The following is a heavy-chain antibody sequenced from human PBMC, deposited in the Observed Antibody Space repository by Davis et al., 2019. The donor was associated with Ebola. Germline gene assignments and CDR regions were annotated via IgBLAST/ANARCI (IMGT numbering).Heavy chain of an antibody. Sequence: GESLKISCAASGFPFLDYAMNWVRQAPGKGLEWVSGITGSGQRTDYADSVKGRFTISRDNSKSTLSLHMNSLRVEDTAVYYCAKDVDTMVRGVVVWCQGTLVTVSS. CDR1: GFPFLDYA. D-gene: IGHD3-10*01. CDR2: ITGSGQRT. CDR3: AKDVDTMVRGVVV. V-gene: IGHV3-23*01. J-gene: IGHJ4*02.